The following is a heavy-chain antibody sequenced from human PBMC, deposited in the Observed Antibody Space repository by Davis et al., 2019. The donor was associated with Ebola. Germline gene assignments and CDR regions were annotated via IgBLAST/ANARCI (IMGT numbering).Heavy chain of an antibody. CDR2: ISGYIGKT. CDR3: ARDLTVTTAAFDY. D-gene: IGHD4-17*01. V-gene: IGHV1-18*01. CDR1: GYTFTSYG. J-gene: IGHJ4*02. Sequence: AASVEVSCKASGYTFTSYGISWVRQAPGQGPEWMGWISGYIGKTNYAQKFQGRVTMTTDTSTSTAYMELRSLRSDDTAVYYCARDLTVTTAAFDYWGQGTLVTVSS.